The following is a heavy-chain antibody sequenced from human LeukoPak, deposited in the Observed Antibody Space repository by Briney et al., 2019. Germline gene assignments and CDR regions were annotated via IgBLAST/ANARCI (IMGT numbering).Heavy chain of an antibody. CDR3: ARDVIWFGELSGGFDI. J-gene: IGHJ3*02. CDR2: ISSSGSTI. Sequence: PGGSLRLSCAASGFTFSDYYMCWIRQAPGKGLECVSYISSSGSTIYHADSVKGRFTISRDNAKNSLYLQMNSLRAEDTAVYYCARDVIWFGELSGGFDIWGQGTMVTVSS. D-gene: IGHD3-10*01. CDR1: GFTFSDYY. V-gene: IGHV3-11*01.